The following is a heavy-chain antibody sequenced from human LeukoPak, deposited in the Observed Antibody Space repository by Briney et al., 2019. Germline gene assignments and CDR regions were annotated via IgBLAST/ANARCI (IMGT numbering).Heavy chain of an antibody. CDR3: VRDARYCPDV. CDR1: GFTFSSYW. Sequence: GGSLRLSCAASGFTFSSYWMHWVRHAPGKGLGWVSRLISDGSSASYADSVKGRVTISRDNTKNILYLQMNSLRVEDTAVYYCVRDARYCPDVWGQGTAVTVSS. J-gene: IGHJ6*02. V-gene: IGHV3-74*01. D-gene: IGHD2-8*02. CDR2: LISDGSSA.